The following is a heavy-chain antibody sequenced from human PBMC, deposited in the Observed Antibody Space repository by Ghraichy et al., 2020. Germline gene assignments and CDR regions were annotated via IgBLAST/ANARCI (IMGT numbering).Heavy chain of an antibody. CDR3: AKDQYRLRNYYGMDV. J-gene: IGHJ6*02. V-gene: IGHV3-9*01. CDR2: ISWNSGSI. CDR1: GFTFDDYA. Sequence: GGSLRLSCAASGFTFDDYAMHWVRQAPGKGLEWVSGISWNSGSIGYADSVKGRFTISRDNAKNSLYLQMNSLRAEDTALYYCAKDQYRLRNYYGMDVWGQGTTVTVSS. D-gene: IGHD4-17*01.